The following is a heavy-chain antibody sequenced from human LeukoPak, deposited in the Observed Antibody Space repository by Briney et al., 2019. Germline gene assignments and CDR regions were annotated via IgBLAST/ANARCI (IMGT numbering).Heavy chain of an antibody. CDR1: GYTFTSYG. J-gene: IGHJ5*02. D-gene: IGHD4-23*01. CDR3: ARTPSLGVVTPDDWFDP. CDR2: ISAYNGNT. V-gene: IGHV1-18*01. Sequence: ASVKVSCKASGYTFTSYGISWVRQAPGQGLEWMGWISAYNGNTNYAQKLQGRVTMTTDTSTSTAYMELMSLRSDDTAVYYCARTPSLGVVTPDDWFDPWGQGTLVTVSS.